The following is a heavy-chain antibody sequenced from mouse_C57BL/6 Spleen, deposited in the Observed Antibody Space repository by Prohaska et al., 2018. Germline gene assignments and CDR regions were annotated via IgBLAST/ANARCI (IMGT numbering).Heavy chain of an antibody. CDR2: INPSTGGT. V-gene: IGHV1-42*01. Sequence: WVKQSPEKSLEWIGEINPSTGGTTYNQKFKAKATLTVDKSSSTAYMQLKGLTSEDSAVYYCARIYYYGSLYFDYWGQGTTLTVSS. J-gene: IGHJ2*01. D-gene: IGHD1-1*01. CDR3: ARIYYYGSLYFDY.